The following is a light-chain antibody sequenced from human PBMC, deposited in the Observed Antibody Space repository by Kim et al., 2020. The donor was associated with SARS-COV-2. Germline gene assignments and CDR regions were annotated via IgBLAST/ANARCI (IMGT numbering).Light chain of an antibody. CDR2: DTF. CDR1: QSVSSY. Sequence: LSPGERATPACRASQSVSSYLAWYQQNPGQAPRLLIYDTFNRATGIPARFSGSGSGTDFTLTISSLEPEDFAVYYCQQRNIWPLTFGGGTKVDIK. V-gene: IGKV3-11*01. CDR3: QQRNIWPLT. J-gene: IGKJ4*01.